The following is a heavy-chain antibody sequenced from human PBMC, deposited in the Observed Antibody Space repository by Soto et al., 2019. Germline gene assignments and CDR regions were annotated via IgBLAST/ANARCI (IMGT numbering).Heavy chain of an antibody. CDR3: AKDWVAGGYGDYFDY. V-gene: IGHV3-30*18. Sequence: QVQLVESGGGVVQPGRSLRLSCAASGFTFSSYGMHWVRQAPGKGLEWVAVISYDGSNKYYADSVKGRFTISRDNSKNTLYLQMNSLRAEDTAVYYCAKDWVAGGYGDYFDYWGQGTLVTVSS. D-gene: IGHD4-17*01. CDR1: GFTFSSYG. J-gene: IGHJ4*02. CDR2: ISYDGSNK.